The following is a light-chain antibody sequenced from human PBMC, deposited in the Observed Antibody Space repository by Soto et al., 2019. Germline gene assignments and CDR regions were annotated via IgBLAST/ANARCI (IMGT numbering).Light chain of an antibody. CDR1: QSVLHSSNNKNY. V-gene: IGKV4-1*01. CDR2: WAS. J-gene: IGKJ4*01. CDR3: QQYYTSPLT. Sequence: DIVMTQSPDSLAVSLGERATINYKSSQSVLHSSNNKNYLAWYQQKPGQPPKLLIYWASTRESGVPDRFSGSGSVTDFTLTISSLQAEDVAVYSCQQYYTSPLTFCGGTKVEIK.